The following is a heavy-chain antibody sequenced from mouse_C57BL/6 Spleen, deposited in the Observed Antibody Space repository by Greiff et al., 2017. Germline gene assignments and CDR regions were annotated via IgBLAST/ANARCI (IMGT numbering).Heavy chain of an antibody. CDR3: SRWETTVVDPFAY. D-gene: IGHD1-1*01. Sequence: VQLQQSGPELVKPGASVKISCKASGYSFTGYYMNWVKQSPEKSLEWIGEINPSTGGTTYNQKFKAKATLTVDKSSSTAYMQLKSLTSEDSEVYYCSRWETTVVDPFAYWGQGTLVTVSA. J-gene: IGHJ3*01. CDR1: GYSFTGYY. V-gene: IGHV1-42*01. CDR2: INPSTGGT.